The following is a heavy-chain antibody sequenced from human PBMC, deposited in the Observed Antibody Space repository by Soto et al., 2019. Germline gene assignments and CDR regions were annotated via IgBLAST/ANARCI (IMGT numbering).Heavy chain of an antibody. CDR1: GGSISSSSYY. Sequence: QLQLQESGPGLVKPSETLSLTCTVSGGSISSSSYYWGWIRQPPGKGLEWIANIHYSGSTYYNPSXXRTVTISLDTXXNXFXXTLRSVTAADTAVYYCARHSPTYYYDRHGYYPLDYWGQGTLVTVSS. CDR2: IHYSGST. CDR3: ARHSPTYYYDRHGYYPLDY. V-gene: IGHV4-39*01. J-gene: IGHJ4*02. D-gene: IGHD3-22*01.